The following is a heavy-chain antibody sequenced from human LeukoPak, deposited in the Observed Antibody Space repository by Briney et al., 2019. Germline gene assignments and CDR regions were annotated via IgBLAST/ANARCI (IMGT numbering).Heavy chain of an antibody. V-gene: IGHV3-30*03. Sequence: GGSLRLSCVASGFTFSSLGMHWVRQAPGKGLEWVAVISYDGSNRYYADSVKGRFTVSRDNSKNTLYLQMDSLRYEDTAMYYCASLGRTIFGVVFDPLRRWFDPWGQGTLVTVFS. CDR3: ASLGRTIFGVVFDPLRRWFDP. CDR2: ISYDGSNR. D-gene: IGHD3-3*01. CDR1: GFTFSSLG. J-gene: IGHJ5*02.